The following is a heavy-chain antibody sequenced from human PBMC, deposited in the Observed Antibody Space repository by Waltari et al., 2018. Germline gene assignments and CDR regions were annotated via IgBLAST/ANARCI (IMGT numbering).Heavy chain of an antibody. D-gene: IGHD3-10*01. V-gene: IGHV1-69*02. J-gene: IGHJ4*02. CDR2: SIPFLGIS. CDR3: ASSGEMKGTVDY. CDR1: GGTFSTYT. Sequence: HVQLEQSGAEVKKPGSSVKVSCKPSGGTFSTYTVTWVRQAPGQGLEWMGSSIPFLGISKYAQSLQARLTITVDQSTNTGYMELNNLRPEDTGVYYCASSGEMKGTVDYWGQGTLVTVSS.